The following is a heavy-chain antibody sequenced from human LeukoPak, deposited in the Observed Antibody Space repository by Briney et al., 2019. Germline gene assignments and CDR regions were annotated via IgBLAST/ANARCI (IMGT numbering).Heavy chain of an antibody. Sequence: GGSLRLSCAASGFVFKNYWMSWVRQAPGKGLEWLANINYDGSEKYHVDSVKGRFTISRDNAKNSLYLQMNSLRVDDTAVYYCGKSEVTIPDSHWGQGTPVTVSS. J-gene: IGHJ4*02. D-gene: IGHD2-21*02. CDR2: INYDGSEK. V-gene: IGHV3-7*01. CDR3: GKSEVTIPDSH. CDR1: GFVFKNYW.